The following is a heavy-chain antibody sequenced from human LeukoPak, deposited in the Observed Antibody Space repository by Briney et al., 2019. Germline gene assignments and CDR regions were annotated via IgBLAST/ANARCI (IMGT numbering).Heavy chain of an antibody. Sequence: GALRLSCAASGFTFSDYAMHWVRQAPGKGLEWVASINHNGNVNYYVDSVKGRSTISGDNAKNSLYLQMSNLRAEDTAVYFCARGGGLDVWGQGATVTVSS. J-gene: IGHJ6*02. D-gene: IGHD3-16*01. CDR1: GFTFSDYA. CDR3: ARGGGLDV. V-gene: IGHV3-7*03. CDR2: INHNGNVN.